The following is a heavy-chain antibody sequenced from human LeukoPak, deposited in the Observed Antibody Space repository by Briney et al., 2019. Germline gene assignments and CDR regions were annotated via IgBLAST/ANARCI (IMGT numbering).Heavy chain of an antibody. CDR3: ARETAAGNDY. D-gene: IGHD6-13*01. J-gene: IGHJ4*02. CDR2: IYYSGST. V-gene: IGHV4-59*01. CDR1: GGSISSYY. Sequence: SSETLSLTCTVSGGSISSYYWSWIRQPTGKGLEWIGYIYYSGSTNYNPSLKSRVTISVDTSKNQFSLKLSSVTAADTAVYYCARETAAGNDYWGQGTLVTVSS.